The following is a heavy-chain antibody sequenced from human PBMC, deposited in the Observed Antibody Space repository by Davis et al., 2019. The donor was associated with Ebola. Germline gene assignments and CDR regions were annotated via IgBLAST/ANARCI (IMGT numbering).Heavy chain of an antibody. V-gene: IGHV1-18*01. J-gene: IGHJ6*02. CDR2: ISAYNGNT. CDR1: GGTFSSYA. Sequence: ASVKVSCKASGGTFSSYAISWVRQAPGQGLEWMGWISAYNGNTNYAQKLQGRVTMTTDTSTSTAYMELRSLRSDDTAVYYCARDPSSSSSLYYYYGMDVWGQGTTVTVSS. D-gene: IGHD6-6*01. CDR3: ARDPSSSSSLYYYYGMDV.